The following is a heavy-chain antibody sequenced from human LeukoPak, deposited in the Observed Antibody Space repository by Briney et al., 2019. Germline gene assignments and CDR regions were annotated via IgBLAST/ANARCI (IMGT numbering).Heavy chain of an antibody. CDR1: GYSFTSYW. J-gene: IGHJ3*02. Sequence: GESLKISCKASGYSFTSYWIGWVRQMPGKGLEWMGIIYPGDSDTRYSPSFQGQVTISADKSISTAYLQWSSLRASDTAMYYCARQLYSSGWYGDNAFDIWGQGTMVTVSS. D-gene: IGHD6-19*01. V-gene: IGHV5-51*01. CDR3: ARQLYSSGWYGDNAFDI. CDR2: IYPGDSDT.